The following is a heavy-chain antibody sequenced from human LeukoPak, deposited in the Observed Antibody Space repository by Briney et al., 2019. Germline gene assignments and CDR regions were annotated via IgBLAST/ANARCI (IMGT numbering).Heavy chain of an antibody. CDR3: ARDTAYYYYYYMDV. D-gene: IGHD4-17*01. CDR2: IYTSGST. Sequence: ASETLSLTCTVSGGSISSGSYYWSWIRQPAGKGLEWIGRIYTSGSTNYNPSLKSRVTISVDTSKNQFSLKLSSVTAADTAVYYCARDTAYYYYYYMDVWGKGTTVTISS. J-gene: IGHJ6*03. V-gene: IGHV4-61*02. CDR1: GGSISSGSYY.